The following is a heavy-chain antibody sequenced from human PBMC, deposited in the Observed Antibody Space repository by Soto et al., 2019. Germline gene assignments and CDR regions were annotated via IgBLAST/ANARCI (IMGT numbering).Heavy chain of an antibody. Sequence: GASVKVSCKASGCTFTSYAMHWVRQAPGQRLEWMGWINAGNGNTKYSQKFQGRVTITRDTSASTAYMELSSLRSEDTAVYYCARGYSSSWGGYWGHGTLVTVSS. CDR1: GCTFTSYA. CDR3: ARGYSSSWGGY. J-gene: IGHJ4*01. CDR2: INAGNGNT. D-gene: IGHD6-13*01. V-gene: IGHV1-3*01.